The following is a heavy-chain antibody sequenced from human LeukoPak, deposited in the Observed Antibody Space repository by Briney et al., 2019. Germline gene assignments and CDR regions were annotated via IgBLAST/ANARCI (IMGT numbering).Heavy chain of an antibody. Sequence: SETLSLTCAVYGGSFSGYYWSWIRQSPGKGLEWIGEINHSGSTNYNPSLKSRVTISVDTSKNQFSLKLSSVTAADTAVYYCARGGYCSGGSCYGGGFDYWGQGTLVTVSS. J-gene: IGHJ4*02. V-gene: IGHV4-34*01. CDR2: INHSGST. D-gene: IGHD2-15*01. CDR3: ARGGYCSGGSCYGGGFDY. CDR1: GGSFSGYY.